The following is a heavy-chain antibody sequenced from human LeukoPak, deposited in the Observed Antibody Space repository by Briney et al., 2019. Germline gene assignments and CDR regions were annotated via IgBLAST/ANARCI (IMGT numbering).Heavy chain of an antibody. J-gene: IGHJ6*02. CDR1: GFTFSSYG. V-gene: IGHV3-33*01. CDR3: ARDLSRRLIDYGIDV. D-gene: IGHD3-22*01. Sequence: GRSLTLFCTPSGFTFSSYGMHWVRQAPGKGLEWVAVIWNDGSKIFYGDSVKGRFTISRDNSKNTLSLQMNSLRAEDTAVYYCARDLSRRLIDYGIDVWGHGT. CDR2: IWNDGSKI.